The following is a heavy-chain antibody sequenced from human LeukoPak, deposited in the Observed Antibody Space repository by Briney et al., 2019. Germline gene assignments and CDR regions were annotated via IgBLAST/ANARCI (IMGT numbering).Heavy chain of an antibody. CDR2: IIPIFGTA. CDR3: CIAAAGTIDY. J-gene: IGHJ4*02. V-gene: IGHV1-69*13. D-gene: IGHD6-13*01. CDR1: GGTFSSYA. Sequence: SVTVSCKASGGTFSSYAISWVRQAPGQGLEWMGGIIPIFGTANYAQKFQGRVTITADESTSTVYMELSSLRSEDTAVYYCCIAAAGTIDYWGQGTLVTVSS.